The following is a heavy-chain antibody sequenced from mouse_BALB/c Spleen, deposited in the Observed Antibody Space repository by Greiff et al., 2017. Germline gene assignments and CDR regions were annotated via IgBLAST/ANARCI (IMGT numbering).Heavy chain of an antibody. D-gene: IGHD1-1*02. V-gene: IGHV3-2*02. J-gene: IGHJ4*01. CDR1: GYSITSDYA. Sequence: QQSGPGLVKPSQSLSLTCTVTGYSITSDYAWNWIRQFPGNKLEWMGYISYSGSTSYNPSLKSRISITRDTSKNQFFLQLNSVTTEDTATYYCARGGPDYYAMDYWGQGTSVTVSS. CDR3: ARGGPDYYAMDY. CDR2: ISYSGST.